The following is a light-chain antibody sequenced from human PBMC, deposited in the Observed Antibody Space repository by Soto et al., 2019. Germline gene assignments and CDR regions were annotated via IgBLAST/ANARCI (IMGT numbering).Light chain of an antibody. Sequence: ETVLTQSPATLSLSPGDRATLSCRASRRVSSYLAWYQQKAGQAPRLLIYDASNRAAGTPARFSGSGCGTDFTLTISSLEPEDFAVYYCQQRDNWPWTFGQGTKVDI. CDR2: DAS. V-gene: IGKV3-11*01. CDR1: RRVSSY. CDR3: QQRDNWPWT. J-gene: IGKJ1*01.